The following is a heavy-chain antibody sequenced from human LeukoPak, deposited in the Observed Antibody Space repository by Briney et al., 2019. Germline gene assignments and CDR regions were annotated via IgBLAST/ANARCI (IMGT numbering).Heavy chain of an antibody. CDR3: ARDLSERYSTDY. J-gene: IGHJ4*02. CDR2: ISYDGITK. D-gene: IGHD1-26*01. CDR1: GFTFNNYA. Sequence: GGSLRLSCAVSGFTFNNYAIQWVRQAPGKGLEWVAFISYDGITKYYADSVKGRFTISRDNSQNTLDLQMNSLRAEDTAVYYCARDLSERYSTDYWGQGTLVTVSS. V-gene: IGHV3-30-3*01.